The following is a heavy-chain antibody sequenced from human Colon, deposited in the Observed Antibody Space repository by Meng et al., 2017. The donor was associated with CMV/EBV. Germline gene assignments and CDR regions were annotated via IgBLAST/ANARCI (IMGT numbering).Heavy chain of an antibody. CDR2: IYVGNKST. Sequence: GESLKISCAASGFTFADYAMTWVRQAPGKGLEWVSIIYVGNKSTYYADSVKGRFTITRDNSKNTVYLQMRSLRAEDTAVYYCAKDLPYSSGQYDGIDIWGQGTMVTVSS. J-gene: IGHJ3*02. CDR3: AKDLPYSSGQYDGIDI. CDR1: GFTFADYA. V-gene: IGHV3-23*03. D-gene: IGHD6-19*01.